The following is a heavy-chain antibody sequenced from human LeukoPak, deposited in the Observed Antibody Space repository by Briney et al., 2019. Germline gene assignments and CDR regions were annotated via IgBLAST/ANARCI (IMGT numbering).Heavy chain of an antibody. CDR2: ISGSGGST. Sequence: GGSLRLSCAASGFTFSSYAMSWVRQAPGKGLEWVSAISGSGGSTYYADSVRGRFTISRDNSKNTLYLQMNSLRAEDTAAYYCAKDYRIPGSPDAFDIWGQGTMVTVSS. CDR1: GFTFSSYA. J-gene: IGHJ3*02. D-gene: IGHD1-14*01. CDR3: AKDYRIPGSPDAFDI. V-gene: IGHV3-23*01.